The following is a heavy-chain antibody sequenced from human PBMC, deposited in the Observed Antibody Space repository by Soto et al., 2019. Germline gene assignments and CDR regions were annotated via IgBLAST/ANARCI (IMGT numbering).Heavy chain of an antibody. Sequence: GGSLRLSCAASGFTFSSYPMSWVRQAPGKGLEWVSSISTSGGNTYYADSVKGRFTISRDNSKNTLYLQMNSLRAEDTAVYYCARALTYYYDIDYWGQGTLVTVSS. CDR3: ARALTYYYDIDY. V-gene: IGHV3-23*01. CDR2: ISTSGGNT. D-gene: IGHD3-22*01. J-gene: IGHJ4*02. CDR1: GFTFSSYP.